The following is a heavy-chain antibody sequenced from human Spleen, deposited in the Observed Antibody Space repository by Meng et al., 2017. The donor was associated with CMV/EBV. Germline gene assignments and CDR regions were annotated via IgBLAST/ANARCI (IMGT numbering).Heavy chain of an antibody. CDR2: ISSSSSYI. Sequence: GESLKISCAASGLTFSSYSMNWVRQAPGKGLEWVSFISSSSSYIHYADSVKGRFTISRDNSKNTLYLQMNSLRAEDTAVYYCATDPSPWRELGYWGQGTLVTVSS. CDR1: GLTFSSYS. V-gene: IGHV3-21*04. CDR3: ATDPSPWRELGY. J-gene: IGHJ4*02. D-gene: IGHD7-27*01.